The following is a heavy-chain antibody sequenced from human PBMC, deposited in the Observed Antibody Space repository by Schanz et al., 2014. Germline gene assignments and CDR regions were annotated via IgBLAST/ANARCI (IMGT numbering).Heavy chain of an antibody. V-gene: IGHV3-30-3*01. J-gene: IGHJ4*02. CDR1: GFTFSSYA. D-gene: IGHD3-9*01. CDR3: AKQIHYDILTVTRN. Sequence: QVQLLQFGGGVVQPGRSLRLSCAASGFTFSSYAMHWVRQAPGKGLEWVALISNDGSIKYYADSVEGRFTISRDNAKNSMYLHMKSLRGEDTAVYYCAKQIHYDILTVTRNWGQGTLVTVSS. CDR2: ISNDGSIK.